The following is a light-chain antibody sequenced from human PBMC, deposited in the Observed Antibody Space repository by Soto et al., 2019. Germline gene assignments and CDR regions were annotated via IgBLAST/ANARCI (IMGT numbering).Light chain of an antibody. CDR2: WAS. CDR3: QQYYSTSPS. CDR1: QSVLYSSNNKNY. J-gene: IGKJ2*01. V-gene: IGKV4-1*01. Sequence: DIVMTQSPDSLAVSLGERATINCKSSQSVLYSSNNKNYLAWYQQKPGQPPKPLIYWASTRESGVPDRFSGSGSGTDFTLTISSLQAEDVAVYYCQQYYSTSPSFGQGTKLEIK.